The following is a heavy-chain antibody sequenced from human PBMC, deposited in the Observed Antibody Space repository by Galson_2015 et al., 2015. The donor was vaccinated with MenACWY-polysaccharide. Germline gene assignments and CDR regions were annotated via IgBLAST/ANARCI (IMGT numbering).Heavy chain of an antibody. CDR2: ISYDGSNK. V-gene: IGHV3-30*03. CDR1: GFTFSSYG. D-gene: IGHD3-10*01. CDR3: ARDIYGSGSYLYYYYGMDV. Sequence: SLRLSCAASGFTFSSYGMHWVRQAPGKGLEWVAVISYDGSNKYYADSVKGRFTISRDNSKNTLYLQMNSLRAEDTAVYYCARDIYGSGSYLYYYYGMDVWGQGTPVTVSS. J-gene: IGHJ6*02.